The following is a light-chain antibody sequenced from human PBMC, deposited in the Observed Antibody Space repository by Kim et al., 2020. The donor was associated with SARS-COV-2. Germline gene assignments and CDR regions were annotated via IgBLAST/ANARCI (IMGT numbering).Light chain of an antibody. V-gene: IGKV3-11*01. CDR1: QSIDTY. CDR2: DAS. J-gene: IGKJ4*01. Sequence: PGERATLSCRASQSIDTYLAWYQQRPGQAPRLLVYDASNRATGVPDRFSGSGSGTDFTLTISSLEPEDFSTYYCQQRNSWPPAVTLGGATKVDIK. CDR3: QQRNSWPPAVT.